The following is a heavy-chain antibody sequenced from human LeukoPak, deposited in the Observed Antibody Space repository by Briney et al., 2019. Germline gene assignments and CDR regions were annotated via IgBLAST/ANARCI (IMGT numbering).Heavy chain of an antibody. CDR3: ARMVSNHNYYYYMDV. V-gene: IGHV1-69*05. J-gene: IGHJ6*03. CDR1: GGTFSSYA. Sequence: GASVKVSCKASGGTFSSYAISWVRQAPGQGLEWMGGIIPIFGTANYAQKFQGRVTITTDESTSTAYMELSSLRSEDTAVYYCARMVSNHNYYYYMDVWGKGTTVTVSS. D-gene: IGHD1-14*01. CDR2: IIPIFGTA.